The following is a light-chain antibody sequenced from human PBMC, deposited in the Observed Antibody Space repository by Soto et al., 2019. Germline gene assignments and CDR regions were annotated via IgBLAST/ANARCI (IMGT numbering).Light chain of an antibody. CDR1: SSNIGAGYD. CDR3: QSYDSSLSARV. J-gene: IGLJ2*01. CDR2: GHS. Sequence: QSVLTQPPSVSGSPGQRVTISCTGSSSNIGAGYDVHWYQQLPGTAPKLLIYGHSNRPSGVPDRISGSKSGTSASLAITGLQAEEEDDYYCQSYDSSLSARVFGGGTKLTVL. V-gene: IGLV1-40*01.